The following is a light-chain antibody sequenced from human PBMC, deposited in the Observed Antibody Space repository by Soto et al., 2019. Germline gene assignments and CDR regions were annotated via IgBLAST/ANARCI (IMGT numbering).Light chain of an antibody. CDR1: QSVSSN. CDR3: QQRSNWPLT. V-gene: IGKV3-11*01. J-gene: IGKJ4*01. CDR2: HAS. Sequence: EIVLTQSPGTLSLSPGERATLSCRVSQSVSSNHLAWYQQKPGQAPRLLIYHASNRATGIPARFSGSGSGTDFTLTISSLEPEDFAVYYCQQRSNWPLTFGGGTKVDIK.